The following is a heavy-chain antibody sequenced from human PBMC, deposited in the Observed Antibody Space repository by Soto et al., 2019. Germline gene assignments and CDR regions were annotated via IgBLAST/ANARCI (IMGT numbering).Heavy chain of an antibody. CDR2: IYYSGST. CDR1: GGSISSGGYY. J-gene: IGHJ5*02. V-gene: IGHV4-31*03. Sequence: PSETLSLTCTVSGGSISSGGYYWSWIRQHPGKGLEWIGYIYYSGSTYYNPSLKSRVTISVDTSKNQFSLKLSSVTAADTAVYYCARSSATQLWWFDPWGQGTLVTVSS. D-gene: IGHD6-25*01. CDR3: ARSSATQLWWFDP.